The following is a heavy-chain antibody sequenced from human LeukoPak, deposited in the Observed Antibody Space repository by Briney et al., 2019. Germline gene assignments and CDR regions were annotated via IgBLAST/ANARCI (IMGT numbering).Heavy chain of an antibody. D-gene: IGHD3-22*01. CDR1: GYTFTDYY. Sequence: ASVKVSCKASGYTFTDYYLHWVRQAPGQGLEWMGWINPNSGGTNYAQKFQGRVTMTRDTSITTAYMELSRLRSDDTAVYYCARESTHYYDSSGYEDYWGQGTLVTVSS. CDR3: ARESTHYYDSSGYEDY. J-gene: IGHJ4*02. CDR2: INPNSGGT. V-gene: IGHV1-2*02.